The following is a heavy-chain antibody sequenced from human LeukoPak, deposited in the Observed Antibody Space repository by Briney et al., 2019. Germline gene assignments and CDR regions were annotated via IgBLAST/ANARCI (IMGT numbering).Heavy chain of an antibody. J-gene: IGHJ4*02. CDR1: GGSISSYL. CDR2: IYYSGST. CDR3: ARGQYSGSCFDN. D-gene: IGHD1-26*01. Sequence: SEALSLTCTVSGGSISSYLWSWIRQPPGKGLEWIGYIYYSGSTNYNPSLKSRVTILVDTSKNQFSLKVSSVTAADTAVYYCARGQYSGSCFDNWGQGSLVAVSS. V-gene: IGHV4-59*01.